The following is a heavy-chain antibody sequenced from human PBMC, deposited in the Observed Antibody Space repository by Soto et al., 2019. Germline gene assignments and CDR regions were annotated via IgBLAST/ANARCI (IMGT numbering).Heavy chain of an antibody. D-gene: IGHD6-19*01. J-gene: IGHJ5*02. CDR2: IYYSGST. V-gene: IGHV4-59*08. Sequence: SETLSLTCTVSGGSISSYYWSWIRQPPGKGLEWIGYIYYSGSTNYNPSLKSRVTISVDTSKNQFSLKLSSVTAADTAVYYCASLIIVVAGTGLGWFDPWGQGTLVTVSS. CDR3: ASLIIVVAGTGLGWFDP. CDR1: GGSISSYY.